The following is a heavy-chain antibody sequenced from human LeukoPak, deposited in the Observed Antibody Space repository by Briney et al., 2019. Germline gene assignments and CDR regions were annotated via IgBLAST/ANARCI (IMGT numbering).Heavy chain of an antibody. Sequence: ASVKVSCKVSGYTLTELSMHWVRQSPGKGLEWMGGFDPEDGETIYAQKFQGRVTMTEDTSTDTAYMELSSLRSEDTAVYYCATGENGDYVLDYWGQGTLVTVSS. D-gene: IGHD4-17*01. CDR2: FDPEDGET. CDR3: ATGENGDYVLDY. V-gene: IGHV1-24*01. J-gene: IGHJ4*02. CDR1: GYTLTELS.